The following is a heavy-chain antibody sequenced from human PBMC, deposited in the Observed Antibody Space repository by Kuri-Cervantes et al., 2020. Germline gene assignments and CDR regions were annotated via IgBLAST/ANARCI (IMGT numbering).Heavy chain of an antibody. CDR2: ISYEGSTK. CDR1: GFTFSSYG. V-gene: IGHV3-30*03. J-gene: IGHJ5*02. D-gene: IGHD3-22*01. CDR3: AGASSGYYGWFAP. Sequence: GGSLRLSCAASGFTFSSYGMHWVRQAPGKGLEWVAIISYEGSTKYYADSVKGRFTISKDNSKNTLFLQMNSLRAEDTAVYYCAGASSGYYGWFAPWGQGTLVTVSS.